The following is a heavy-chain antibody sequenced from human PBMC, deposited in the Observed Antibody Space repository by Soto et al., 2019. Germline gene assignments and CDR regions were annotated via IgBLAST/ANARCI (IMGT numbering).Heavy chain of an antibody. CDR2: IIPIFGTA. CDR1: GGTFSSYA. D-gene: IGHD2-2*01. V-gene: IGHV1-69*05. Sequence: QVQLVQSGAEVKKPGSSVKVSCKASGGTFSSYAISWVRQAPGQGLEWMGGIIPIFGTANYAQKFQGRVTITPDEATSTAYMELSSLRSEDTAVYYCARGQISTSYLFHYYYGMDVWGQGTTVTVSS. J-gene: IGHJ6*02. CDR3: ARGQISTSYLFHYYYGMDV.